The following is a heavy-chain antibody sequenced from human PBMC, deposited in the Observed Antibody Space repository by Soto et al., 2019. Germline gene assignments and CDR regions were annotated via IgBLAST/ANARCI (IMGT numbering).Heavy chain of an antibody. J-gene: IGHJ3*02. Sequence: KVSCKASGYTFTGYYMHWVRQAPGQGLEWMGWINPNSGGTNYAQKFQGRVTMTRDTSISTAYMELSRLRSDDTAVYYCARDRRSITGTRGAFDIWGQGTMVTVSS. D-gene: IGHD1-20*01. CDR2: INPNSGGT. CDR1: GYTFTGYY. V-gene: IGHV1-2*02. CDR3: ARDRRSITGTRGAFDI.